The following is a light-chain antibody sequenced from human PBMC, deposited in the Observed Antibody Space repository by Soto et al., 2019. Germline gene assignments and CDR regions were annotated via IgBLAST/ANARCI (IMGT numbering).Light chain of an antibody. CDR1: SSKFGANFD. J-gene: IGLJ2*01. V-gene: IGLV1-40*01. CDR2: RNN. CDR3: QSFYGTLSDVV. Sequence: QSVLTQPPSVSGAPGQRVTIPCTASSSKFGANFDVHWYQQLPGAVPKLLIFRNNNRASGVPDRFSGSRSGTSASLANTGLQAEDEADYYCQSFYGTLSDVVFGGGTKLTVL.